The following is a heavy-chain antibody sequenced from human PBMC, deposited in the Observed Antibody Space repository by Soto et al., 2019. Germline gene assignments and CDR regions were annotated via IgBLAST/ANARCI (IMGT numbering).Heavy chain of an antibody. V-gene: IGHV4-34*01. CDR3: ARNRGGIQLWVRWYWFDP. CDR1: GGSFSGYY. CDR2: INHSGST. D-gene: IGHD5-18*01. J-gene: IGHJ5*02. Sequence: SETLSLTCAVYGGSFSGYYWSWIRQPPGKGLEWIGEINHSGSTNYNPSLKSRVTISVDTSKNQFSLKLSSVTAADTAVYYCARNRGGIQLWVRWYWFDPWGQGTLVTVSS.